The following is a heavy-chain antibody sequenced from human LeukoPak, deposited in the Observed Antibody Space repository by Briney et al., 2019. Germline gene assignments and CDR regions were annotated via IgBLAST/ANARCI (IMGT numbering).Heavy chain of an antibody. V-gene: IGHV2-5*01. CDR2: IYWNDDK. CDR1: GASTSSSSYF. CDR3: AHYGSGSYWADY. Sequence: TLSLTCTVSGASTSSSSYFWGWIRQPPGKGLEWLALIYWNDDKRYSPSLKSRLTITKDTSKNQVVLTMTSMDPVDTATYICAHYGSGSYWADYWGQKTLVTVSS. J-gene: IGHJ4*02. D-gene: IGHD3-10*01.